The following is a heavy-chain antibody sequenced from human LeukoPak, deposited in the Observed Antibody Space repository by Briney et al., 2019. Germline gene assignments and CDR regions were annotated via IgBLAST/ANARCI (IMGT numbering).Heavy chain of an antibody. J-gene: IGHJ4*02. CDR1: GFTFSSYG. D-gene: IGHD3-16*01. CDR2: IERVGAST. Sequence: QPGGTLRLSCAASGFTFSSYGMSWVREAPGKGLGWVSAIERVGASTYYADSVKGRFRNSSDHSKNTLYLQMNSLRTEDTAVYYCAKDFGGAGNHHCPFQHWGQRTLVTVS. CDR3: AKDFGGAGNHHCPFQH. V-gene: IGHV3-23*01.